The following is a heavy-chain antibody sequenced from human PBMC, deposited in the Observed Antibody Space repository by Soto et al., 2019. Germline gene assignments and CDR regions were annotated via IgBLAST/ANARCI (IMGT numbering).Heavy chain of an antibody. CDR2: IIPILGIA. D-gene: IGHD5-12*01. V-gene: IGHV1-69*02. J-gene: IGHJ4*02. CDR3: ARADYPRGYSAYDLTVVGYFDY. CDR1: GGTFSSYT. Sequence: QVQLVQSGAEVKKPGSSVKVSCKASGGTFSSYTISWVRQAPGQGLEWMGRIIPILGIANYAQKFKGRVTITADKSTSSADMELSSLRSEDTDVYYCARADYPRGYSAYDLTVVGYFDYWGQGTLVTVSS.